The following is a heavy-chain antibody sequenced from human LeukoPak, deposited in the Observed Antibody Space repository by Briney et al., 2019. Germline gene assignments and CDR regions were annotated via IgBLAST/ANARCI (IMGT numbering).Heavy chain of an antibody. J-gene: IGHJ4*02. CDR3: AREDSSGYLGY. D-gene: IGHD3-22*01. CDR2: IYYSGST. V-gene: IGHV4-61*01. Sequence: PSETLSLTCTVSGGSVSSNIYYWNWIRQPPGKGLEWIGYIYYSGSTNYNPSLKSRVTISVDTSKNQFSLKLTSLTAADTAVYYWAREDSSGYLGYWGQGTLVTVSS. CDR1: GGSVSSNIYY.